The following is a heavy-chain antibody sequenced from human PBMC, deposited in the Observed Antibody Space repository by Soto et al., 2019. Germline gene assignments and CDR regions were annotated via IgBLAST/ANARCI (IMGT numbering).Heavy chain of an antibody. J-gene: IGHJ6*02. Sequence: QVQLVQSGSEVKKPGASVKVSCKASGYTFTSYDINWVRQATGQGLEWMGWMNPNSGNTGYAQKFQGRVTMTRNTSISTAYTELSSLRSDDTAVYYCASLPWANYYYYGMDVWGQGTTVTVSS. V-gene: IGHV1-8*01. D-gene: IGHD7-27*01. CDR3: ASLPWANYYYYGMDV. CDR1: GYTFTSYD. CDR2: MNPNSGNT.